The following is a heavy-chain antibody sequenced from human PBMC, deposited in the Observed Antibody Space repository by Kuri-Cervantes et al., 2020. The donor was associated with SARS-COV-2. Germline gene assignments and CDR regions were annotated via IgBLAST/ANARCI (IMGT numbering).Heavy chain of an antibody. CDR3: ATVSDYYDSSGYFLDFDY. CDR1: GFTFSSYS. CDR2: ISSSSSYI. V-gene: IGHV3-21*01. D-gene: IGHD3-22*01. Sequence: LSLTCAASGFTFSSYSMNWVRQAPGKGLEWVSSISSSSSYIYYADSVKGRFTISRDNAENSLYLQMNSLRAEDTAVHYCATVSDYYDSSGYFLDFDYWGQGTLVTVSS. J-gene: IGHJ4*02.